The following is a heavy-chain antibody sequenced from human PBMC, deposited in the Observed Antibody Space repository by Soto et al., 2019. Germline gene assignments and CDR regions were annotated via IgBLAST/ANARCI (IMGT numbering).Heavy chain of an antibody. CDR2: ITSNSGSI. J-gene: IGHJ4*02. CDR3: ARDMSAAAPYYFDY. Sequence: GGSLRLSCAASGFTFSSYTINWVRQAPGKGLEWVSSITSNSGSIYYADSVKGRFTISRDNAKNSLYLQMNSLRAEDTAVYYCARDMSAAAPYYFDYWGQGTLVTVSS. D-gene: IGHD6-13*01. CDR1: GFTFSSYT. V-gene: IGHV3-21*01.